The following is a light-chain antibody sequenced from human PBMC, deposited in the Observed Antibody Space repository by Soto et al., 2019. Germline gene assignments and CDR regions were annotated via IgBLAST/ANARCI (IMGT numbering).Light chain of an antibody. Sequence: VLTQSPGTLSLSPGERATLSCRASQSVSRYLVWYQQKPGQAPRLLIYGASSRASGIPDRFSGSGSGTDFTLTINRLGPEDSAVYYCQQFDTSPYTCGQGTKLEIK. J-gene: IGKJ2*01. V-gene: IGKV3-20*01. CDR2: GAS. CDR1: QSVSRY. CDR3: QQFDTSPYT.